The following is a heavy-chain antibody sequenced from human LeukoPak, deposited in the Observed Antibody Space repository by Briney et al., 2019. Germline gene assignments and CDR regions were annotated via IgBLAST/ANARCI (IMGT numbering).Heavy chain of an antibody. CDR1: GGSISSYY. V-gene: IGHV4-4*07. J-gene: IGHJ3*02. CDR2: IYTSGST. CDR3: ARVDPRGIAAAGTDAFDI. Sequence: PSETLSLTCTVSGGSISSYYWSWIRQPAGKGLEWIGRIYTSGSTNYNPSLKSRVTMSVDTSKNQFSLKLSSVTAADTAVYYCARVDPRGIAAAGTDAFDIWGQGTMVTVSS. D-gene: IGHD6-13*01.